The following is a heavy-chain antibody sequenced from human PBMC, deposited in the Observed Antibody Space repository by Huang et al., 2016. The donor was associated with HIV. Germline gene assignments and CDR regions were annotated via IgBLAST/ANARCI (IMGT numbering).Heavy chain of an antibody. CDR1: GFKFSNYW. CDR3: ARAGGFEI. CDR2: IKIDGRTT. V-gene: IGHV3-74*01. J-gene: IGHJ3*02. D-gene: IGHD2-15*01. Sequence: EEHLVESGGGLVQPGGSLRLSCEASGFKFSNYWMPWVRPAPGKGLMWVSRIKIDGRTTDYADSVKGRFTISRDNAKNTLYLQMSSLTAEDTAIYYCARAGGFEIWGQGTVVTVSS.